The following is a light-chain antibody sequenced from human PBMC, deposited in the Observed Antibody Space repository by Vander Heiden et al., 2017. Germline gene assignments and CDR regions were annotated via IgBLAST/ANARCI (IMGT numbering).Light chain of an antibody. CDR3: AAWTDSLNAYV. CDR1: SSSIGSDT. V-gene: IGLV1-44*01. Sequence: QSVLTQPPSASGTPGQRVTISCSGSSSSIGSDTVHWYQQLPETDPKLLIYDDKQRASGVPDRFAGSKSGTSASLAISGLQSEDEADYYCAAWTDSLNAYVFGTGTEVTVL. J-gene: IGLJ1*01. CDR2: DDK.